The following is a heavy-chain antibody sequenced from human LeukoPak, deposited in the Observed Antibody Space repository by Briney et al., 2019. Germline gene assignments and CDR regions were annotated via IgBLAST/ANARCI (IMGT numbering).Heavy chain of an antibody. V-gene: IGHV3-9*03. CDR1: GFTFDDYA. J-gene: IGHJ4*02. CDR2: ISWNSGSI. Sequence: PGRSLRLSCAASGFTFDDYAMHWARQAPGKGLEWVSGISWNSGSIVYVDSVKGRFTISRDNAKNSLYLQMDSLRHEDMAMYYCVKDVSLGFCSGGSCSAHFDYWGQGTLVTVSS. CDR3: VKDVSLGFCSGGSCSAHFDY. D-gene: IGHD2-15*01.